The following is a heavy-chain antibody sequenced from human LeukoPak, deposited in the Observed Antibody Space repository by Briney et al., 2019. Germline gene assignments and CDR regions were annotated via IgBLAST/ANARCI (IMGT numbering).Heavy chain of an antibody. Sequence: ASVRVSYKASGYTFTIYGVSWVPHAPGQGLEWMGCISAYNGHTNYTQNLQGRVTITTDRSTSTAYLELGSLRSDDTAVYYCARDGVGPFSERHFIWGQGTLVTVSS. V-gene: IGHV1-18*01. CDR1: GYTFTIYG. J-gene: IGHJ4*02. CDR2: ISAYNGHT. CDR3: ARDGVGPFSERHFI. D-gene: IGHD2/OR15-2a*01.